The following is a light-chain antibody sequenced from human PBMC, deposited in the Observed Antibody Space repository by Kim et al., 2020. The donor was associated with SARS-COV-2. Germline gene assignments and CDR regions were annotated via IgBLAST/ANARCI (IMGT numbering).Light chain of an antibody. CDR2: GAS. CDR3: LQHDNYPIT. Sequence: DIQMTQSPSSLSASVGDRVTITCRASQDISNDLGWYQQNPGRAPKRLIYGASSLQSGVPSRFSGSGSGTEFTLTISSLQPEDFATYFCLQHDNYPITFGRGTRLEIK. CDR1: QDISND. J-gene: IGKJ5*01. V-gene: IGKV1-17*01.